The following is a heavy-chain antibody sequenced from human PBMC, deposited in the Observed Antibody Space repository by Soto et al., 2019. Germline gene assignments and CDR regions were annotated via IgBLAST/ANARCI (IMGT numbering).Heavy chain of an antibody. J-gene: IGHJ5*02. V-gene: IGHV2-5*02. CDR1: GFSLSTSGVS. Sequence: QITLKESGPTLVKPTQTLTLTCTFSGFSLSTSGVSVGWIRQPPGKALEWLALIYWDDDKRYSPSLNSRLTTPQETSQTQVALTMTTIDPAETATYYCAHGYYPTNWFDPWGKGTLVTVSS. D-gene: IGHD1-26*01. CDR2: IYWDDDK. CDR3: AHGYYPTNWFDP.